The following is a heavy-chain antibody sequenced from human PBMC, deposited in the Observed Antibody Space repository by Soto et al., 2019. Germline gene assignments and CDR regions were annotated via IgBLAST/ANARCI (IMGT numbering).Heavy chain of an antibody. CDR2: IYYSGST. D-gene: IGHD3-10*01. Sequence: SETLSLTCTVSGGSISSYYWSWIRQPPGKGLEWIGYIYYSGSTNYNPSLKSRVTISVDTSKNQFSLKLSSVTAADTAVYYCARDLFGSGSYSDYWGQGTPVTVSS. CDR3: ARDLFGSGSYSDY. J-gene: IGHJ4*02. CDR1: GGSISSYY. V-gene: IGHV4-59*01.